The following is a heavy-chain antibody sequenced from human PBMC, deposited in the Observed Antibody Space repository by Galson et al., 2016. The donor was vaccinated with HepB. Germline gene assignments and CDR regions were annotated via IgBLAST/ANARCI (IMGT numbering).Heavy chain of an antibody. D-gene: IGHD5-12*01. CDR3: AKGRGAGYNGREWNFDY. J-gene: IGHJ4*02. V-gene: IGHV3-23*01. Sequence: SLRLSCAASGFTFSTYAMTWVRQAPEKGLEWVSTISPSGDTTSYADSVKGRFTISRDNSKNTLYLQMNSLRDEDTAVYYCAKGRGAGYNGREWNFDYWGQGSLVTVSS. CDR1: GFTFSTYA. CDR2: ISPSGDTT.